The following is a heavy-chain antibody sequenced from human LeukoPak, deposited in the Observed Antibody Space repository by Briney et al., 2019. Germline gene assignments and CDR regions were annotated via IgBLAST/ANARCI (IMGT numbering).Heavy chain of an antibody. V-gene: IGHV3-74*01. CDR2: INSDGSST. J-gene: IGHJ5*02. CDR3: ASTLYSYNWFDP. CDR1: GFTFSSYW. Sequence: PGGSLRLSCAASGFTFSSYWMHWVRQAPGKGLVWVSRINSDGSSTSYADSVKGRFTISRDNAKNTLYLQMNSLRAEDTAVYYCASTLYSYNWFDPWGQGTLVTVSS. D-gene: IGHD6-13*01.